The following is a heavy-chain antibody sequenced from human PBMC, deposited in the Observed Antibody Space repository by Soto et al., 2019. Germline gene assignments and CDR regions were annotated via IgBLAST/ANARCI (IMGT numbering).Heavy chain of an antibody. V-gene: IGHV3-53*01. CDR2: IYSGGST. CDR1: GFTVSSNY. J-gene: IGHJ6*02. Sequence: EVQLVESGGGLIQPGGSLRLSCAASGFTVSSNYMSWVRQAPGKGLEWVSVIYSGGSTYYADSVKGGFTISRDNSKNTLYLHMNTLRAEDTAVCYCAGRIIQLLFWYYYYGMDVWGQGTTVTVSS. CDR3: AGRIIQLLFWYYYYGMDV. D-gene: IGHD5-18*01.